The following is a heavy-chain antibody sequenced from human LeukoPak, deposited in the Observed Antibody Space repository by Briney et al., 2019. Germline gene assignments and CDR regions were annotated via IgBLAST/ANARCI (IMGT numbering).Heavy chain of an antibody. V-gene: IGHV1-2*02. J-gene: IGHJ4*02. D-gene: IGHD3-3*01. CDR2: INPNSGGT. CDR3: ERVAGYDFWSGYHY. Sequence: ASVKVSCKASGYTFTGYYMHWVRQAPGQGLEWMGWINPNSGGTNYAQKFQGRVTMTGDTSISTAYMELSRLRSDDTAVYYCERVAGYDFWSGYHYWGQGTLVTVSS. CDR1: GYTFTGYY.